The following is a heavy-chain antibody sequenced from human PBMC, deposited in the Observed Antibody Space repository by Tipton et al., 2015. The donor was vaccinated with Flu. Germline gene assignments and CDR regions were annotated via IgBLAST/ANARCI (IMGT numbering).Heavy chain of an antibody. CDR3: ARDGYNYDALFDH. CDR1: GFSFNNNA. Sequence: SLRLSCAASGFSFNNNAMSWVRQAPGKGLEWVSAISGRDGSSYYADSVEGRFIVSTDNSKNTLYLRMNSLRAEDTAVYFCARDGYNYDALFDHWGQGTLVTVSS. V-gene: IGHV3-23*01. D-gene: IGHD5-18*01. CDR2: ISGRDGSS. J-gene: IGHJ4*02.